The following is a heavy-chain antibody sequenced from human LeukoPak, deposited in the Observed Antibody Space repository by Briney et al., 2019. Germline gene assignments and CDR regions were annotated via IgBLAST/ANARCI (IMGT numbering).Heavy chain of an antibody. J-gene: IGHJ1*01. Sequence: GGSLRLSCAASGFTFSSYAMHWVRQAPGKGLEYVSAISSNGGSTYYANSVKGRFTISRDNSKNTLYLQMGSLRAEDMAVYYCSDSSGWYGKAEYFQHWGQGTLVTVSS. D-gene: IGHD6-19*01. V-gene: IGHV3-64*01. CDR3: SDSSGWYGKAEYFQH. CDR1: GFTFSSYA. CDR2: ISSNGGST.